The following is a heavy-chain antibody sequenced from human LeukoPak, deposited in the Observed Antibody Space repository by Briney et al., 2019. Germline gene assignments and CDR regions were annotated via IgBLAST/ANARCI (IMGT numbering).Heavy chain of an antibody. J-gene: IGHJ5*02. CDR2: ISYDGSNK. CDR3: AREWQTTVTTFPNWFDP. Sequence: GSLRLSCAASGFTFSSYAMHWVRQAPGKGLEWVAVISYDGSNKYYADSVKGRFTISRDNSKNTPYLQMNSLRAEDTAVYYCAREWQTTVTTFPNWFDPWGQGTLVTVSS. V-gene: IGHV3-30*04. D-gene: IGHD4-11*01. CDR1: GFTFSSYA.